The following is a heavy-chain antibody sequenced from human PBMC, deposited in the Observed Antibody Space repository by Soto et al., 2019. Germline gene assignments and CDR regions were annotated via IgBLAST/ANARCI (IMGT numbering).Heavy chain of an antibody. CDR1: GFTFSSYG. D-gene: IGHD3-16*02. J-gene: IGHJ4*02. CDR2: IWYDGSNK. Sequence: QVQLVESGGGVVQPGRSLRLSCAASGFTFSSYGMHWVRQAPGKGLEWVAVIWYDGSNKYYADSVKGRFTISRDNSKNTLYLQMNSLRAEDTAVYYCAREDVITFGGVIVPFDYWGQGTLVTVSS. CDR3: AREDVITFGGVIVPFDY. V-gene: IGHV3-33*01.